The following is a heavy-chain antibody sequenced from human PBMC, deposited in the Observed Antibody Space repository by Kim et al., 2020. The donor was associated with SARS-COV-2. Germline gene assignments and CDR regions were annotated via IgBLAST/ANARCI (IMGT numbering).Heavy chain of an antibody. V-gene: IGHV4-59*01. Sequence: SETLSLTCTVSGGSISSYYWSWIRQPPGKGLEWIGYIYYSGSTNYNPSLKSRVTISVDTSKNQFSLKLSSVTAADTAVYYCARRRGYSGYALDYWGQGTLVTVSS. CDR1: GGSISSYY. CDR3: ARRRGYSGYALDY. D-gene: IGHD5-12*01. CDR2: IYYSGST. J-gene: IGHJ4*02.